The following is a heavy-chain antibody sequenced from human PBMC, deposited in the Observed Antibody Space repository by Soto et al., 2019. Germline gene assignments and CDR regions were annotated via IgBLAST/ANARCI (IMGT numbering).Heavy chain of an antibody. D-gene: IGHD6-6*01. CDR2: ISGSGGST. J-gene: IGHJ5*01. CDR1: GFTFSSYA. CDR3: EGDRAARAGKGGSWDGFDP. Sequence: GGSLRLSCAASGFTFSSYAMSWVRQAPGKGLEWVSAISGSGGSTYYADSVKGRFTISRDNSKTTLYLQMNSLRAEDPAVNNCEGDRAARAGKGGSWDGFDPWGQGTLVTVSS. V-gene: IGHV3-23*01.